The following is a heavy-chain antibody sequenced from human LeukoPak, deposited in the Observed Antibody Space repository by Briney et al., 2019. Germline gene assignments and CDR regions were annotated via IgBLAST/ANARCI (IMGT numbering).Heavy chain of an antibody. J-gene: IGHJ5*02. CDR3: ARDVFVDTAMVDYNWFDP. CDR1: GFTFSSYE. CDR2: INSDGSST. V-gene: IGHV3-74*01. Sequence: GGSLRLSCAASGFTFSSYEMNWVRQAPGKGLVWVSRINSDGSSTSYADSVKGRFTISRDNAKNTLYLQMNSLRAEDTAVYYCARDVFVDTAMVDYNWFDPWGQGTLVTVSS. D-gene: IGHD5-18*01.